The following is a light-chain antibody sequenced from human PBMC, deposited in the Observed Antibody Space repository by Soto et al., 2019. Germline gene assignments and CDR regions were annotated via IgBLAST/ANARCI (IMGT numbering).Light chain of an antibody. V-gene: IGLV2-18*02. CDR1: SSDVGSNNR. CDR2: DVT. CDR3: SSFTTSNTYV. J-gene: IGLJ1*01. Sequence: QSVLTQPPPVSGSPGQSVAIPCSGSSSDVGSNNRVSWYQQSPGTAPKLLIYDVTNRPSGVPDRFSGSKSGNTASLTISGLQAEDEADYYCSSFTTSNTYVFGTGTKLTVL.